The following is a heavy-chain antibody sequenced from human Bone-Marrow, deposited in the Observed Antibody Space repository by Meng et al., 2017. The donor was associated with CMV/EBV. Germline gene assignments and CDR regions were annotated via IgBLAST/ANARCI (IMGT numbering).Heavy chain of an antibody. CDR3: ARDLGQQLVLYYFDY. Sequence: ASVKVSCKASGYTFNGYYIHWVRQAPGQGLEWLGWIDPNTGATNYAQKFQGRVTMTRDTSISTAYMGLSRLTSDDTALYYCARDLGQQLVLYYFDYWGQGILVTVSS. D-gene: IGHD1-1*01. J-gene: IGHJ4*02. CDR2: IDPNTGAT. V-gene: IGHV1-2*02. CDR1: GYTFNGYY.